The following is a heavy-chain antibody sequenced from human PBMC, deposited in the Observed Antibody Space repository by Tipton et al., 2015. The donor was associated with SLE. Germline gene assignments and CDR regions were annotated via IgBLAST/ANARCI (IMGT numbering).Heavy chain of an antibody. V-gene: IGHV3-23*01. D-gene: IGHD4-23*01. Sequence: SLRLSCVASGFSFSAYGMSWVRQAPGKGLEWVSTISGRGGSKYYADSVKGRFTISRDNAKNSLYLQMNSLRPEDTALYYCAKEVYGGNLYYYFDLWGRGTLVTVSS. CDR2: ISGRGGSK. CDR1: GFSFSAYG. J-gene: IGHJ2*01. CDR3: AKEVYGGNLYYYFDL.